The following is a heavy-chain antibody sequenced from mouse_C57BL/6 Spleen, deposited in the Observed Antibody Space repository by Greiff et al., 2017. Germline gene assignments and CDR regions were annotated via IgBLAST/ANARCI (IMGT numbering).Heavy chain of an antibody. CDR1: GYAFSSSW. Sequence: QVQLQQSGPELVKPGASVKISCKASGYAFSSSWMNWVKQRPGKGLEWIGRIYPGDGDTNYNGKFKGKATLTADKSSSTAYMQLSSLTSEDSAVYACANWNSLLDFDYWGQGTPLTVSA. D-gene: IGHD2-1*01. CDR3: ANWNSLLDFDY. CDR2: IYPGDGDT. V-gene: IGHV1-82*01. J-gene: IGHJ2*01.